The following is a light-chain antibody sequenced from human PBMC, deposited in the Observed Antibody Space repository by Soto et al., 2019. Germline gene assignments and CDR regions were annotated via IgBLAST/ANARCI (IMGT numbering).Light chain of an antibody. CDR3: QQSYNIQALT. J-gene: IGKJ4*01. V-gene: IGKV1D-8*03. Sequence: VIWMTQSPSLLSASTGDRFTLGCGMSQGISSYLAWYQQKPGKAPKVLIYGAASLQSGVPSRFSGSGSGTNFTLTINSLQPEDYATYYCQQSYNIQALTFGGGTKVDIK. CDR1: QGISSY. CDR2: GAA.